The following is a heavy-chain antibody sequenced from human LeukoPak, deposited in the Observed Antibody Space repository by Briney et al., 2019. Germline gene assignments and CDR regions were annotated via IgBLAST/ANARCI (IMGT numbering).Heavy chain of an antibody. CDR3: ARDPYSGSYGNYYYYFMDV. V-gene: IGHV3-23*01. CDR1: GFTFSSYG. D-gene: IGHD1-26*01. Sequence: GSLRLSCAASGFTFSSYGMSWVRQAPGKGLEWVSAISGNGGSTYYADSVKGRFTISRDNAKNSLYLQMNSLRAEDTAVYYCARDPYSGSYGNYYYYFMDVWGKGTTVTISS. J-gene: IGHJ6*03. CDR2: ISGNGGST.